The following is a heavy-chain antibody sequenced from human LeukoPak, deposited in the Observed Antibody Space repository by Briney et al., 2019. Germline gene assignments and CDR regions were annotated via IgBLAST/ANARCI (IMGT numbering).Heavy chain of an antibody. CDR2: IHYSGST. V-gene: IGHV4-59*08. J-gene: IGHJ1*01. CDR3: AGHGSDWYEYFQH. D-gene: IGHD6-19*01. Sequence: PSETLSLTCTVAGGSIRSHYWSLIRQPRGKGVEWIGYIHYSGSTNYNPSLKSRVTISEDTSKNQFSLKLSSVTAADTAVYFCAGHGSDWYEYFQHWGQGTLVTVSS. CDR1: GGSIRSHY.